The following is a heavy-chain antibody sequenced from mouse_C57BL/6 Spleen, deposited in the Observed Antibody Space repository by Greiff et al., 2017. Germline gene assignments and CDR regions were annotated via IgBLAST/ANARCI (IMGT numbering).Heavy chain of an antibody. J-gene: IGHJ2*01. D-gene: IGHD2-2*01. CDR2: IYPGSGST. Sequence: VQLQQPGAELVKPGASVKMSCKASGYTFTSYWITWVKQRPGQGLEWIGDIYPGSGSTNYNEKFKSKATLTVDTSSSTAYMQLSSLTSEDSAVYYCAREGIYYGYDVYFDDWGQGTTRTVSS. V-gene: IGHV1-55*01. CDR3: AREGIYYGYDVYFDD. CDR1: GYTFTSYW.